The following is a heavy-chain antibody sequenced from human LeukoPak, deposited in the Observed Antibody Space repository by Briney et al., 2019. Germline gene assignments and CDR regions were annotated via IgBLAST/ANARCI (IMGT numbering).Heavy chain of an antibody. CDR3: ARVFGALYSGYDYYYYYMDV. D-gene: IGHD5-12*01. CDR2: IFYTGSI. Sequence: SETLSLTCTVSGGSIRSYYWNWIRQPPGKGLEWIGCIFYTGSIHYSPSLKSRVTISVDTSRNQFSLNVRSVTAADTAVYYCARVFGALYSGYDYYYYYMDVWGKGTTVTVSS. J-gene: IGHJ6*03. CDR1: GGSIRSYY. V-gene: IGHV4-59*01.